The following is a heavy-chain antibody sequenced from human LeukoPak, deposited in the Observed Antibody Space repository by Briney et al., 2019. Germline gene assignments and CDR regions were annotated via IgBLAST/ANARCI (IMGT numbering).Heavy chain of an antibody. D-gene: IGHD6-13*01. CDR3: AGSSWPYYYYYMDV. Sequence: SETLSLTCTVYGGSISSYYWSWIRQPPGKGLEWIGYIYYSGSTNYNPSLKSRVTISVDTSKNQFSLKLSSVTAADTAVYYCAGSSWPYYYYYMDVWGKGTTVTVSS. J-gene: IGHJ6*03. CDR1: GGSISSYY. V-gene: IGHV4-59*01. CDR2: IYYSGST.